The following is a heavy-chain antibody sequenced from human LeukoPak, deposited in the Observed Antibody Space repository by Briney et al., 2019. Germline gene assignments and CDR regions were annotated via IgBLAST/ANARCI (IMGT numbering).Heavy chain of an antibody. J-gene: IGHJ4*02. CDR2: IIPIFGTA. V-gene: IGHV1-69*06. Sequence: SVKISCKASGGTFSSYAISWVRQAPGQGLEWMGGIIPIFGTANYAQKFQDRVTITADNSTSTAYMELSRLRSEDTAVYYCARGSVVTLDYFDYWGQGTLVTVSS. CDR1: GGTFSSYA. D-gene: IGHD4-23*01. CDR3: ARGSVVTLDYFDY.